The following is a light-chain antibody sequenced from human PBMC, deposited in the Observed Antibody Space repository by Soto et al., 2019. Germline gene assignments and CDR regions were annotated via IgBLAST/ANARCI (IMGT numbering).Light chain of an antibody. V-gene: IGKV1-5*03. CDR3: QQYSKEST. CDR2: KAS. J-gene: IGKJ2*01. Sequence: DVEMTQSPSTLPTSIGDSVTINCRVSQNVSNWLAWYQQKPGKAPKLLIYKASRLESGVPSRFSASGSGTDFTLTINSLQSDDFATYFCQQYSKESTFGQGTKLEIK. CDR1: QNVSNW.